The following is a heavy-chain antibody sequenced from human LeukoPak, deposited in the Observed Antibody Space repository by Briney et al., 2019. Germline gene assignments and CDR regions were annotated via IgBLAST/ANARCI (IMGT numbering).Heavy chain of an antibody. J-gene: IGHJ4*02. CDR1: GYIFTSYY. D-gene: IGHD2-15*01. V-gene: IGHV1-46*01. CDR2: TNPSGGST. Sequence: ASVKVSCKASGYIFTSYYMHWVRQAPGQGLEWMGITNPSGGSTSYAQKFQGIVTMTRDTSTNTVYMELSSLRSEDTAVYYCARYCSGGSCYGLDYWGQGTLVTVSS. CDR3: ARYCSGGSCYGLDY.